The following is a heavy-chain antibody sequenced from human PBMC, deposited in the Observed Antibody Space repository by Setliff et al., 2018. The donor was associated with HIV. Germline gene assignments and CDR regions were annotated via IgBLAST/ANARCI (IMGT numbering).Heavy chain of an antibody. D-gene: IGHD3-22*01. J-gene: IGHJ4*02. CDR2: IYTSGST. CDR1: GGSISSGIYY. V-gene: IGHV4-61*02. Sequence: SETLSLTCTVSGGSISSGIYYWSWIRQPAGKGLEWIGRIYTSGSTNYNPSRKSRVTISEDTSKNQFSLKLSSVTAADTVVYYCARHDSGGYYSLDYWGQGTLVTVSS. CDR3: ARHDSGGYYSLDY.